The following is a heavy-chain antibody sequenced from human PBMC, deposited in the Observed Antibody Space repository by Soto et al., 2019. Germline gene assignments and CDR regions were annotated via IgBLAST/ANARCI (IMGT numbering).Heavy chain of an antibody. V-gene: IGHV3-7*03. J-gene: IGHJ6*02. CDR3: ARCPFVVYAISHYYYGMDV. D-gene: IGHD2-8*01. Sequence: GGSLTLSCAASGFTFSSYWMSWVRQAPWKGRQWVANIKQEGSEKYYVDSVEGRFTISRGNAKNSLYLQMNSLRAEDTALYYCARCPFVVYAISHYYYGMDVWGQGTKVTDS. CDR2: IKQEGSEK. CDR1: GFTFSSYW.